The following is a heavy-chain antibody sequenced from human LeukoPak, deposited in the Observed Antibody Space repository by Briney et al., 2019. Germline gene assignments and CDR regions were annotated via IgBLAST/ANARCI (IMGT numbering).Heavy chain of an antibody. D-gene: IGHD5-24*01. CDR3: ARGRGYNYYYGMDV. Sequence: SETLSLTCTVSAGSISSYYWSWIWQPPGNGLEWIGNSYDSGSTNYNSSLKSRVTISVDTSKNQFSLRLSSVTAADTAVYYCARGRGYNYYYGMDVWGQGTTVTVSS. CDR1: AGSISSYY. J-gene: IGHJ6*02. CDR2: SYDSGST. V-gene: IGHV4-59*01.